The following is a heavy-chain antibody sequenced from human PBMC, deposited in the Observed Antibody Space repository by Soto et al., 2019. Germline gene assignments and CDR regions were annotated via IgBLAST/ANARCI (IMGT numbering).Heavy chain of an antibody. CDR2: ISRSGATI. CDR3: AKSTDEGGGSCLDY. V-gene: IGHV3-23*01. CDR1: GFTFDKFA. Sequence: EVQLLESGGALVQPGGSLRLSCAATGFTFDKFAMTWVRQAPGKGLEWVSTISRSGATIYYADSVKGRFAISGDNSKNTLFLQMNSLRADDRAVYYCAKSTDEGGGSCLDYWGQGTLVTVSS. D-gene: IGHD2-15*01. J-gene: IGHJ4*02.